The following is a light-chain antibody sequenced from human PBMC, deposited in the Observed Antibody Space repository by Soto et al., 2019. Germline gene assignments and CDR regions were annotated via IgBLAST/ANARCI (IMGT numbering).Light chain of an antibody. CDR1: QSISSW. J-gene: IGKJ1*01. V-gene: IGKV1-5*01. CDR2: DAS. Sequence: DVQMTQSPSTLSASVGDRVTITCRASQSISSWLAWYQQKPGKAPKLLIYDASSLESGVPSRFSGSGSGTEFNLTVSSLQADDFATDYCQQYNSYSAWTFGQGTKVEIK. CDR3: QQYNSYSAWT.